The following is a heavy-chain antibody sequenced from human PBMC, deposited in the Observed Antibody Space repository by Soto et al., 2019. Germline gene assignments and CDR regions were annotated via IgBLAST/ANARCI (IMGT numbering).Heavy chain of an antibody. CDR1: GFTFSSYA. J-gene: IGHJ6*02. CDR2: ISYDGSNK. V-gene: IGHV3-30-3*01. D-gene: IGHD6-6*01. Sequence: GGSLRLSCAASGFTFSSYAMHWVRQAPGKGLEWVAVISYDGSNKYYADSVKGRFTISRDNSKNTLYLQMNSLRAEDTAVYYCASSEYSSSYPLDYYYYYGMDVWGQGTTVTVSS. CDR3: ASSEYSSSYPLDYYYYYGMDV.